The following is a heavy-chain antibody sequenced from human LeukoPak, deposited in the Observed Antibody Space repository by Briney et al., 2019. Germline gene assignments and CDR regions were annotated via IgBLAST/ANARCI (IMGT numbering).Heavy chain of an antibody. J-gene: IGHJ4*02. CDR1: GFPFSYYS. V-gene: IGHV3-30*09. Sequence: SCKASGFPFSYYSMHWVRQAPGKGLEWVAVISYDEDNKYYADSVKGRFAISRDNSKDTLYLQMNSLRAGDTAVYYCARSPTRSLRVGEFDFWGQGTLVTVSS. CDR2: ISYDEDNK. D-gene: IGHD1-26*01. CDR3: ARSPTRSLRVGEFDF.